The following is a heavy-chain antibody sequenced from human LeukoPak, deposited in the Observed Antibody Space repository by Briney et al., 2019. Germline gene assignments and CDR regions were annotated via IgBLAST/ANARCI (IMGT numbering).Heavy chain of an antibody. CDR1: GGSFSGYY. Sequence: PSETLSLTCAVYGGSFSGYYWSWIRQPPGKGLEWIGEISRSGSTNYNPSLERRVTISVDTSKNQFSLKLSSVTAADTAVYYCTREVYSSGRDGGYYYHMGVWGKGTTVIVSS. J-gene: IGHJ6*03. CDR2: ISRSGST. CDR3: TREVYSSGRDGGYYYHMGV. D-gene: IGHD6-19*01. V-gene: IGHV4-34*01.